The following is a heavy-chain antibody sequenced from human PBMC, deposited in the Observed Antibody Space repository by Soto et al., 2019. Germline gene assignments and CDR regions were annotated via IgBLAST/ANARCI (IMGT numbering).Heavy chain of an antibody. V-gene: IGHV3-73*01. CDR3: TRHVSANGFDY. J-gene: IGHJ4*02. CDR2: IRSKANSYAT. Sequence: EVQLEESGGGLVQPGGSLKLSCAASGFTFSGSAMHWVRQASGKGLEWVGRIRSKANSYATAYAASVTGRFTISRDDSKTTEYLQMNSLKTEDTAVYYCTRHVSANGFDYWGQGTLVTVSS. D-gene: IGHD6-25*01. CDR1: GFTFSGSA.